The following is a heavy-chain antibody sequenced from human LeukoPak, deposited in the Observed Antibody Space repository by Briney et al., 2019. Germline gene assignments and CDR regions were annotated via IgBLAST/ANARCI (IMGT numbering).Heavy chain of an antibody. CDR3: VSQLDGTLEY. Sequence: PGGSLRLSCAASGFTFSSSEMNWVRQAPGKGLEWVSYISSLGTKIYYADSVKGRFTMSRDNAKNSLYLQMNSLRAEDTAIYYCVSQLDGTLEYWGQGTVVTVSS. CDR2: ISSLGTKI. D-gene: IGHD2-2*01. V-gene: IGHV3-48*03. J-gene: IGHJ4*02. CDR1: GFTFSSSE.